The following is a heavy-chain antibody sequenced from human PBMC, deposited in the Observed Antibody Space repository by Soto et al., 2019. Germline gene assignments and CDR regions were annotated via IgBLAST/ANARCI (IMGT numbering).Heavy chain of an antibody. D-gene: IGHD2-21*02. CDR2: ISGSGGST. CDR3: AKAPGGYCGGDCYSGWFDP. CDR1: GCTFSSYA. Sequence: EVQLLESGGGLVQPGGSLRLSCAASGCTFSSYAMSWVRQAPGKGLEWVTAISGSGGSTYYADSVKGRFTISRDNSKNTLYLQMNSLRAEDTAVYYCAKAPGGYCGGDCYSGWFDPWGQGTLVTVSS. J-gene: IGHJ5*02. V-gene: IGHV3-23*01.